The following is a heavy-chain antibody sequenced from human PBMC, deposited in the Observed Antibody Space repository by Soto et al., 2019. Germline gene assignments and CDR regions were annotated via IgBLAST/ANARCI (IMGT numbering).Heavy chain of an antibody. J-gene: IGHJ4*02. Sequence: GGSLRLSCAASGFTFSNYAMSWFRQAPGKGLQWVAVISRNGGTTYNADSVNGRVTISIDSSKNTLYLQMNSLRAEDTAVYYSAKAHSWEVPNYAFDNWGPGTLVTVSS. CDR1: GFTFSNYA. CDR3: AKAHSWEVPNYAFDN. D-gene: IGHD1-26*01. V-gene: IGHV3-23*01. CDR2: ISRNGGTT.